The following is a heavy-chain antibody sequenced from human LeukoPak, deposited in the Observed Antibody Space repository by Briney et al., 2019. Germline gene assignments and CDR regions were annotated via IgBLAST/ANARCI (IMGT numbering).Heavy chain of an antibody. CDR1: GFSFSIYA. CDR3: VKGGQRYDFWRFDF. CDR2: ISGNGGST. Sequence: GGSLRLSCEASGFSFSIYAMSWVRQAPGKGLDGVSSISGNGGSTYYANSVKGRFTIARDNSKNTLYMEMNSLTEEKTALYYCVKGGQRYDFWRFDFWGRGTLVTVSS. V-gene: IGHV3-23*01. J-gene: IGHJ5*01. D-gene: IGHD3-3*01.